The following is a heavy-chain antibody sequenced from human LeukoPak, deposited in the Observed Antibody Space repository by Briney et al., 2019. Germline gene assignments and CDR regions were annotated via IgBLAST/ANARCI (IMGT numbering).Heavy chain of an antibody. V-gene: IGHV3-30-3*01. CDR1: GFTFSSYA. Sequence: GGSLRLSCAASGFTFSSYAMHWVRQAPGKGLEWVAVISYDGSNKYYADSVKGGFTISRDNSKNTLYLQMNSLRAEDTAVYYCARDRLVFWSGYHDYWGQGTLVTVSS. D-gene: IGHD3-3*01. CDR3: ARDRLVFWSGYHDY. CDR2: ISYDGSNK. J-gene: IGHJ4*02.